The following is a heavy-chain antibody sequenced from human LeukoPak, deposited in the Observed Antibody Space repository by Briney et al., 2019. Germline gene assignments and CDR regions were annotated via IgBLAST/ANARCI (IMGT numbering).Heavy chain of an antibody. V-gene: IGHV1-69*01. Sequence: ASVKVSCKASGGTFSSYAISWVRQAPGQGLEWMGGIIPIFGTANYAQKFQGRVTITADESTSTAYMELSSLRSVDTAVYYCARTLGITIFGVVSPTRYYMDVWGKGTTVTVSS. CDR3: ARTLGITIFGVVSPTRYYMDV. J-gene: IGHJ6*03. D-gene: IGHD3-3*01. CDR2: IIPIFGTA. CDR1: GGTFSSYA.